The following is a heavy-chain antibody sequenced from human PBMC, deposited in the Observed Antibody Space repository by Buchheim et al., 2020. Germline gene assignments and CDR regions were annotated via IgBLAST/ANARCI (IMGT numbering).Heavy chain of an antibody. Sequence: QVQLVQSGAEVRKPGASVKFSCKASGYILTKYYIHWVRQAPGQGLEWMGIVNPNSGSTKFPQKFQGRVTMTRDTSTSTVYMELSSLRSEDTAVYYCVRGENFGDSDVFDIWGQGT. J-gene: IGHJ3*02. CDR3: VRGENFGDSDVFDI. V-gene: IGHV1-46*01. D-gene: IGHD3-16*01. CDR1: GYILTKYY. CDR2: VNPNSGST.